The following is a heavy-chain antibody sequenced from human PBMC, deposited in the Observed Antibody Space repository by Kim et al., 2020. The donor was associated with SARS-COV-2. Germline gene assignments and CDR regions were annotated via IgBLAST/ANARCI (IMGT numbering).Heavy chain of an antibody. D-gene: IGHD4-4*01. J-gene: IGHJ6*02. V-gene: IGHV5-51*01. Sequence: YSPSFQGQVSISADKSISTAYLQWGSLKASDTAMYYCARQHSKYAGGRDVWGQGTTVTVSS. CDR3: ARQHSKYAGGRDV.